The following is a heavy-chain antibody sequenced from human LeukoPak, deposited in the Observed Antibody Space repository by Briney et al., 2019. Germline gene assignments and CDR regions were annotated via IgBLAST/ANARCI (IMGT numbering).Heavy chain of an antibody. D-gene: IGHD3-22*01. CDR2: IKEDGSEK. CDR1: GFTFSTYW. J-gene: IGHJ4*02. CDR3: ARDSSGYQ. Sequence: PGRSLRLSCAASGFTFSTYWMSWVRQAPGKGLEWVANIKEDGSEKYYGDSVKGRFTISRDNAKNSLYLQMNSLRAEDTAVYYCARDSSGYQWGQGTLVNVSS. V-gene: IGHV3-7*01.